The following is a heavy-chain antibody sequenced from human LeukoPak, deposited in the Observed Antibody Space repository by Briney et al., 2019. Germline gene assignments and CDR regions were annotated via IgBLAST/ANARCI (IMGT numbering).Heavy chain of an antibody. CDR2: ISDSGTT. Sequence: TSETLSLTCTVSGGSISRYYWSWIRQPPGKGLEWFGYISDSGTTNYNPSLKSRVTISVDTSKKEFSLKLSSVTAADTAVYYCARVEVGATTYYYYYYMDVWGKGTTVTVSS. CDR1: GGSISRYY. CDR3: ARVEVGATTYYYYYYMDV. V-gene: IGHV4-59*01. J-gene: IGHJ6*03. D-gene: IGHD1-26*01.